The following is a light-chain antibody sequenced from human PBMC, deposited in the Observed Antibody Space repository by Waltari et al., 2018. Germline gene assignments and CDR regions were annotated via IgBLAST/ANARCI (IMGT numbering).Light chain of an antibody. CDR2: AAS. CDR3: QHHVRLPAT. J-gene: IGKJ1*01. Sequence: IGPTQYPGTLPLSQGECPTLSCRASQSISKYLNWYQQRPGQAPRLLIYAASNWATGVPDRFSGGGSGTDFSLTISRLEPEDFAVYYCQHHVRLPATFGQGTKVEIK. V-gene: IGKV3-20*01. CDR1: QSISKY.